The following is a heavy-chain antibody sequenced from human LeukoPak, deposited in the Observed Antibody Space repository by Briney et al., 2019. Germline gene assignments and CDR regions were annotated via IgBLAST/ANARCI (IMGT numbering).Heavy chain of an antibody. Sequence: GGSLRLSCAASGFSFSSYWMHWVRQVPGKGLVWVARIQYDGSTTNYADSVKGRFTISRDNAKNTLYLQMNSLRAEDTAVYYCAREDSMIVAVDYWGQGTLVTVSS. J-gene: IGHJ4*02. CDR2: IQYDGSTT. V-gene: IGHV3-74*01. CDR3: AREDSMIVAVDY. D-gene: IGHD3-22*01. CDR1: GFSFSSYW.